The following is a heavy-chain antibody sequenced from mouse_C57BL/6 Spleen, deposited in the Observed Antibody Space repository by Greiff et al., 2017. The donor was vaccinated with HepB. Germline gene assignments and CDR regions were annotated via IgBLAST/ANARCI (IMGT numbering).Heavy chain of an antibody. CDR1: GYAFSSSW. J-gene: IGHJ4*01. Sequence: QVQLKQSGPELVKPGASVKISCKASGYAFSSSWMNWVKQRPGKGLEWIGRIYPGDGDTNYNGKFKGKATLTAGKSSSTAYMQLRSLTSEDSAVYFCARVEIYYGNPYAMDYWGQGTSVTVSS. D-gene: IGHD2-1*01. V-gene: IGHV1-82*01. CDR2: IYPGDGDT. CDR3: ARVEIYYGNPYAMDY.